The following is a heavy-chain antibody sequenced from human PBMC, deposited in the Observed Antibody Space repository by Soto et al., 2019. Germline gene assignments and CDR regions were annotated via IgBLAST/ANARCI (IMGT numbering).Heavy chain of an antibody. Sequence: EVQLLESGGGLVQPGGSLRLSCAGSGFIFNAYAMTWVRQAPGKGLEWVSAIGGSGGNTYYAASVKGRFTISRDNSKDTVDLEMNRLRVDDTAVYFCARVASDYINSADHWGQGILVTVSS. CDR1: GFIFNAYA. V-gene: IGHV3-23*01. D-gene: IGHD4-4*01. J-gene: IGHJ4*02. CDR2: IGGSGGNT. CDR3: ARVASDYINSADH.